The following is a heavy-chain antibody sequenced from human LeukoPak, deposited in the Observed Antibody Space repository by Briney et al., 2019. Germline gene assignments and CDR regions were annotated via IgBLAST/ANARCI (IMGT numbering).Heavy chain of an antibody. V-gene: IGHV3-13*01. CDR2: IGTAGDT. J-gene: IGHJ4*02. Sequence: PGGSLRLSCAASGFTFSSYDMHWVRQATGKGLEWVSAIGTAGDTYYPDSVKGRFTISRENAKNSLYLQMNSLRAGDTAVYYCARGDFRDYYDSSGYGLGYWGQGTLVTVSS. CDR1: GFTFSSYD. D-gene: IGHD3-22*01. CDR3: ARGDFRDYYDSSGYGLGY.